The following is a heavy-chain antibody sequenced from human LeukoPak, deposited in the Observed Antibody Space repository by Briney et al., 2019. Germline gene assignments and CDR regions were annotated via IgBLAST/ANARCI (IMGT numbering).Heavy chain of an antibody. V-gene: IGHV1-18*01. CDR2: ISAYNGNT. J-gene: IGHJ4*02. Sequence: ASVKVSCKASGYTFTSYGISWVRQAPGQGLEWMGWISAYNGNTNYAQKLQGRVTMTTDTSTSTAYMELRSLRSDDTAVYYCARGGTSAPSPLYGSGSYYYFDYWGQGTLVTVSS. CDR3: ARGGTSAPSPLYGSGSYYYFDY. D-gene: IGHD3-10*01. CDR1: GYTFTSYG.